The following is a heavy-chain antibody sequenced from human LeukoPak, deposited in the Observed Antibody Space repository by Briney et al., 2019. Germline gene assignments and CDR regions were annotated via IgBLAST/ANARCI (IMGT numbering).Heavy chain of an antibody. CDR2: IHQEGSEE. J-gene: IGHJ4*02. V-gene: IGHV3-7*01. CDR1: GFRFGSKW. CDR3: ARLYYYNSGRSYPSIYFDY. D-gene: IGHD3-10*01. Sequence: GGSLPLSCPASGFRFGSKWMSWVRQAPGKGLGWVASIHQEGSEEFYVDSVQGRITNSRDNAKNSLYLQMNSLGAEDTAIYYCARLYYYNSGRSYPSIYFDYWGQGTPVTVSS.